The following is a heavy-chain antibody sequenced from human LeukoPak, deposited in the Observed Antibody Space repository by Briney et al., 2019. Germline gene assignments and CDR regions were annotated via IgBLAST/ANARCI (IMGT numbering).Heavy chain of an antibody. V-gene: IGHV1-69*06. D-gene: IGHD6-19*01. Sequence: ASVKVSCKASGGTFNSYTITWVRQAPGQGLEWMGGIIPIFGTANYAQKFQGRVTITADKSTSTVYMELTSLRSEDTAVYYCARDGGSGWYYYDYWGQGTLVTVSS. CDR3: ARDGGSGWYYYDY. CDR1: GGTFNSYT. CDR2: IIPIFGTA. J-gene: IGHJ4*02.